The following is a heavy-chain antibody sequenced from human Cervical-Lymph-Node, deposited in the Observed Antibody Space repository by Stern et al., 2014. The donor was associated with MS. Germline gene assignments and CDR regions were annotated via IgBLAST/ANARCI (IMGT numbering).Heavy chain of an antibody. Sequence: EVQLVESGGGLIQPGGSLRLSCAASGLTVSSSYMSWVRQAPGKGLEWVSAIHNGGATYYADSVKGRFTISRDNSKNTLYFQMSSLRAEDTAVYYCARVGRGYISGYSFDYWAQGTLVTVSS. CDR2: IHNGGAT. V-gene: IGHV3-53*01. CDR3: ARVGRGYISGYSFDY. CDR1: GLTVSSSY. J-gene: IGHJ4*02. D-gene: IGHD5-18*01.